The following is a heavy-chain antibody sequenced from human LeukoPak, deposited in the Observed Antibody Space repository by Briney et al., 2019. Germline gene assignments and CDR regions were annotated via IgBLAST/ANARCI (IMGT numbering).Heavy chain of an antibody. Sequence: ASVKVSCKASGYTFTGYYIHWVRQAPGQGLEWMGRMNPDSGGTNYAQKYQGRVTLTRDTSIGTAYMEVTRLRSDDTAVYYCAKDMGAQDAFDIWGQRTMVTVSS. CDR1: GYTFTGYY. J-gene: IGHJ3*02. CDR3: AKDMGAQDAFDI. D-gene: IGHD1-26*01. V-gene: IGHV1-2*06. CDR2: MNPDSGGT.